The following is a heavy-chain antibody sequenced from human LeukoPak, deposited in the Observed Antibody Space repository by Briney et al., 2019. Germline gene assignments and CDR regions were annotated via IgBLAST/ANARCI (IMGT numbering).Heavy chain of an antibody. V-gene: IGHV3-23*01. D-gene: IGHD6-6*01. Sequence: PGGSLRLSCAASGFTFSSYAMSWVRQAPGKGLEWVSAIGGSGSTTYYADFVKGRFTISRDNSKNTLSLRMNSLRVEDTAVYYCAKVVIAARRFDYWGQGTLVTVSS. CDR3: AKVVIAARRFDY. J-gene: IGHJ4*02. CDR2: IGGSGSTT. CDR1: GFTFSSYA.